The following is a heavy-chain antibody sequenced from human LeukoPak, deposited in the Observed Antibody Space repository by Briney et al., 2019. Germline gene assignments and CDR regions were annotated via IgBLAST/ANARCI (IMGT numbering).Heavy chain of an antibody. V-gene: IGHV3-23*01. D-gene: IGHD3-22*01. Sequence: PGGSLRLSCAASGFTVSSNYMSWVRQAQGKGLEWVSAISGSGGSTYYADSVKGRFTISRDNSKNTLYLQMNSLRAEDTAVYYCAKDSYYDSSGYFDYWGQGTLVTVSS. CDR1: GFTVSSNY. CDR2: ISGSGGST. CDR3: AKDSYYDSSGYFDY. J-gene: IGHJ4*02.